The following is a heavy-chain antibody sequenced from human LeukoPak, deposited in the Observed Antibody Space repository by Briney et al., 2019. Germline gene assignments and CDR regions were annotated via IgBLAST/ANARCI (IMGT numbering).Heavy chain of an antibody. D-gene: IGHD6-6*01. J-gene: IGHJ4*02. CDR2: IYHSGST. V-gene: IGHV4-30-2*01. Sequence: SETLSLTCTVSGGSISSGDYYWSWIRQPPGKGLEWIGNIYHSGSTYYNLSLKSRVTISVDRSKNQFSLKLTSVTGADTAVYYCARAGRQGSSSLGDWGQGTLVTVSS. CDR1: GGSISSGDYY. CDR3: ARAGRQGSSSLGD.